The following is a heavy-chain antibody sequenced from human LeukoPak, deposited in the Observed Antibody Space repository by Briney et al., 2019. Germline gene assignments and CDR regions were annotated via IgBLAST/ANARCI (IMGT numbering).Heavy chain of an antibody. V-gene: IGHV3-21*01. CDR3: ARDQGEAHSSGWTPFDY. J-gene: IGHJ4*02. CDR2: ISSSSSTM. CDR1: GFTFSDST. Sequence: GGSLRLSCAASGFTFSDSTMNWVRQAPGKGLEWVSSISSSSSTMHYADSVKGRLTITRDNSKNTLYLQMDTLGPEDTAIYYCARDQGEAHSSGWTPFDYWGQGTLVTVSS. D-gene: IGHD6-19*01.